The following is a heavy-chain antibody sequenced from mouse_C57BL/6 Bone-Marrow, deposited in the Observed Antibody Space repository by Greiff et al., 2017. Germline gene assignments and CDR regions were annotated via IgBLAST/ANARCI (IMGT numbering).Heavy chain of an antibody. V-gene: IGHV1-50*01. CDR3: ARALIYYDYSFAY. CDR2: IDPSDNYT. J-gene: IGHJ3*01. CDR1: GYTFTSYW. D-gene: IGHD2-4*01. Sequence: QVQLQQPGAELVKPGASVKLSCKASGYTFTSYWMQWVKQRPGQGLEWIGEIDPSDNYTNYNQKFKGKATLTVDTSSSTAYMQLSSLTSEDSAVYYCARALIYYDYSFAYWGQGTLVTVSA.